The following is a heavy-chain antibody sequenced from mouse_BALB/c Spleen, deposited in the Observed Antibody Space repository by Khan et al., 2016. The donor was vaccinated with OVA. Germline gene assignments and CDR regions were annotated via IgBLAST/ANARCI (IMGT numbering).Heavy chain of an antibody. V-gene: IGHV1-77*01. CDR2: IYPGSDNT. J-gene: IGHJ3*01. Sequence: QVQLKQSGAELARPGASVKLSCKTSGYTFTDYNINWMRQRTGQGLEWIGEIYPGSDNTFYNEKFRGKATLTADKSSSTAYMQLSSLTSEDSAVYFCAREGAAWFPYWGQGTLVTVSA. CDR1: GYTFTDYN. CDR3: AREGAAWFPY.